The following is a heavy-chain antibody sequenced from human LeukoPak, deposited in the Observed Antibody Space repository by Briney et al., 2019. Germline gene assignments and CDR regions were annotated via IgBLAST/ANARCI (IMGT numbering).Heavy chain of an antibody. Sequence: ASVTVSCKASGYTFTGYYMHWVRQAPGQGLEWVGWINPNNGGTNYAQKFQGRVTMTRDMSISTVYMELSSLRSDDTAVYYCARRAVRWLHLDYWGQGTLVTVSS. V-gene: IGHV1-2*02. CDR3: ARRAVRWLHLDY. CDR1: GYTFTGYY. CDR2: INPNNGGT. D-gene: IGHD5-24*01. J-gene: IGHJ4*02.